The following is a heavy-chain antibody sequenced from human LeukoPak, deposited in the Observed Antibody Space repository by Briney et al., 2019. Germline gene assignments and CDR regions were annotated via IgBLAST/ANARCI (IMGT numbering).Heavy chain of an antibody. CDR1: GGSISSSTYS. CDR3: ARLITGTQDY. J-gene: IGHJ4*02. D-gene: IGHD1-7*01. V-gene: IGHV4-39*01. Sequence: SETLSLTCTVSGGSISSSTYSWGWIRPPPGKGLEWIGAIYYSGSTYYNPSLKSRVTISADTPKNQFSLRLSSVTAADTAVYYCARLITGTQDYWGQGALLTVSS. CDR2: IYYSGST.